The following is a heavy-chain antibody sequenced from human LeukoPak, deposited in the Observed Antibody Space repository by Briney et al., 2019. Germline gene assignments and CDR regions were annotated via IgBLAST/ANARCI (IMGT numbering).Heavy chain of an antibody. CDR1: GGSISSGGYS. D-gene: IGHD3-10*01. CDR2: IYHSGST. V-gene: IGHV4-30-2*01. CDR3: ARGPRLWFGELFVDP. J-gene: IGHJ5*02. Sequence: SETLSLTCAVSGGSISSGGYSWSWIRQPPGKGLEWIGYIYHSGSTYYNPSLKSRVTISVDRSKNQFSLKLSSVTAADTAVYYCARGPRLWFGELFVDPWGQGTLVTVSS.